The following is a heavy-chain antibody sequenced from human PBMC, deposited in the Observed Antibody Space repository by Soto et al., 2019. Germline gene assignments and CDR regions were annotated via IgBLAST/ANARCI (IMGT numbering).Heavy chain of an antibody. V-gene: IGHV1-18*01. J-gene: IGHJ6*02. CDR3: AASGGNYFGLDV. D-gene: IGHD2-8*02. CDR1: DNTFTHYG. Sequence: QVRLVQSGSEVKKLGASVKVSCKSSDNTFTHYGINWVRQAPGQGLEGMGWISGYNGNTKYAQKFQDIVTMTADTRTRTAFMEVRSLTSDDTGVYFCAASGGNYFGLDVWGQGTTVTVSS. CDR2: ISGYNGNT.